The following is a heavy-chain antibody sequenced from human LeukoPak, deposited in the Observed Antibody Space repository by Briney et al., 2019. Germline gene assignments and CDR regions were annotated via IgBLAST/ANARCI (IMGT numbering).Heavy chain of an antibody. D-gene: IGHD3-10*01. V-gene: IGHV4-61*02. CDR3: ARDLPAWGVRGVIRRSRDYYYMDV. Sequence: PSETLSLTCTVSGGSINSGSYYWSWIRQPAGKGLEWIGRIYTSGSTNYNPSLKSRVTISVDTSKNQFSLKLSSVTAADTAVYYCARDLPAWGVRGVIRRSRDYYYMDVWGKGTTVTVSS. CDR2: IYTSGST. J-gene: IGHJ6*03. CDR1: GGSINSGSYY.